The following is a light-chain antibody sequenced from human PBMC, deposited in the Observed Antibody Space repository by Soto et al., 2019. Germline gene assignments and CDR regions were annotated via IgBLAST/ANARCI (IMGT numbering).Light chain of an antibody. CDR1: SSDIGNYNL. V-gene: IGLV2-23*01. CDR3: CSYAGSRFYV. Sequence: QSVLTQPASVSGSPEQSITISRTGTSSDIGNYNLVSWFHHHPDRAPKLVIYEAIKRPSGVSNRFSGSKSGNTASLTISGLQADDEGDYYCCSYAGSRFYVFGSGTQVTVL. CDR2: EAI. J-gene: IGLJ1*01.